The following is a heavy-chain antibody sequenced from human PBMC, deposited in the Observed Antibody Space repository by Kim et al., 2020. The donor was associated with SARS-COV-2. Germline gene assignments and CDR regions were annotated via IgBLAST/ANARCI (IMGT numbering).Heavy chain of an antibody. Sequence: SETLSLTCTVSGGSISRYYWNWIRQPPGKGLEWIGYISYSGSTNYNPSLESRVTISLDRSKNQVSLKLSSATAADTAVYYCARDYSDSSTFFEYYYGMDVWGPGTTVTVSS. V-gene: IGHV4-59*13. CDR3: ARDYSDSSTFFEYYYGMDV. CDR2: ISYSGST. J-gene: IGHJ6*02. CDR1: GGSISRYY. D-gene: IGHD2-2*01.